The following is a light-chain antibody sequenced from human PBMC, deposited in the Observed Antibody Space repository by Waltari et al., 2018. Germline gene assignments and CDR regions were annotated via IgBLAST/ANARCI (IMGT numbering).Light chain of an antibody. CDR3: AAWDDSLNGYV. V-gene: IGLV1-36*01. CDR1: SSNIGNNA. J-gene: IGLJ1*01. CDR2: YDD. Sequence: QSVLTQPPSVSEAPRQRVTIPCSGSSSNIGNNAVNWYQQLPGKAPKLLIYYDDLLPSGVSDRFSGSKSGTSASLAISGHQSEDEADYYCAAWDDSLNGYVFGTGTKVTVL.